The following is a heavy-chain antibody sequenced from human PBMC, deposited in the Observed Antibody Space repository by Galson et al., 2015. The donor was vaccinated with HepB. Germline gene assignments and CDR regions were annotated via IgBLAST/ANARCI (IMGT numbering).Heavy chain of an antibody. Sequence: SLRLSCAASGFTFSSYAMSWVRQAPGKGLEWVSAISGSGGSTYYADSVKGRFTISRDNSKNTLYLQMNSLRAEDTAVYYCAKANLRFLEWLLWENWFDPWGQGTLVTVSS. V-gene: IGHV3-23*01. CDR3: AKANLRFLEWLLWENWFDP. CDR1: GFTFSSYA. D-gene: IGHD3-3*01. J-gene: IGHJ5*02. CDR2: ISGSGGST.